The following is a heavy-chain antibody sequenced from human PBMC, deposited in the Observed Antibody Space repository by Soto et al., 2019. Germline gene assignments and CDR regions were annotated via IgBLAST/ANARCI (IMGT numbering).Heavy chain of an antibody. J-gene: IGHJ4*02. CDR3: ARGQDSSGWYPYFDY. CDR2: TYYRSKWYN. Sequence: PSQTLSLTCDISGDSVSSNSVAWNWIRKSPSRGLEWLGRTYYRSKWYNDYAVSVKSRITINPDTSKNQFSLQLNSVTPEDTAVYYCARGQDSSGWYPYFDYWGQGTLVTVSS. CDR1: GDSVSSNSVA. V-gene: IGHV6-1*01. D-gene: IGHD6-19*01.